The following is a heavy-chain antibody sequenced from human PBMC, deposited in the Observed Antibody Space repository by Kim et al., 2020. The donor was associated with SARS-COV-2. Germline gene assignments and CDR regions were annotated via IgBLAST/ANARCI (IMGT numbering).Heavy chain of an antibody. CDR2: RTT. J-gene: IGHJ4*02. Sequence: RTTYAASVKGRFTISRDDAKNTLYLHMNSLRAEDTAVYYCAREWGSFDSWGQGTLVTVSS. V-gene: IGHV3-74*03. D-gene: IGHD3-16*01. CDR3: AREWGSFDS.